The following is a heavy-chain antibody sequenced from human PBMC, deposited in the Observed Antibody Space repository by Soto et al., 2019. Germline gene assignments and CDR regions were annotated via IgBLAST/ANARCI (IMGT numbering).Heavy chain of an antibody. Sequence: SETLSLTCAVYGGSFSGYYWSWIRQPPGKGLEWIGEINHSGSTNYNPSLKSRVTISVDTSKNQFSLKLSSVTAADTAVYYCARGEIAVAGTVLFDYWGQGTLVTVSS. CDR2: INHSGST. CDR3: ARGEIAVAGTVLFDY. CDR1: GGSFSGYY. D-gene: IGHD6-19*01. J-gene: IGHJ4*02. V-gene: IGHV4-34*01.